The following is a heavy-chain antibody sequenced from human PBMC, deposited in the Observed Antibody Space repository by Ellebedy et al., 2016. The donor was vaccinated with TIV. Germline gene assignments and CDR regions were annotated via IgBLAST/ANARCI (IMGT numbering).Heavy chain of an antibody. J-gene: IGHJ6*02. D-gene: IGHD1-26*01. Sequence: GESLKISCAASGFTFSSYAMSWVRQAPGKGLEWVSAISGSGGSTYYADSVKGRFTISRDNAKNTLYLQMNSLRAEDTAVYYCARGGSYRSMDVWGQGTTVTVSS. CDR2: ISGSGGST. V-gene: IGHV3-23*01. CDR3: ARGGSYRSMDV. CDR1: GFTFSSYA.